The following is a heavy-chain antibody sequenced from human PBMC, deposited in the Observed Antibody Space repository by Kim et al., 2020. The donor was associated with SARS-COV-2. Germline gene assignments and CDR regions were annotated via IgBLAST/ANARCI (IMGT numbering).Heavy chain of an antibody. J-gene: IGHJ4*02. V-gene: IGHV1-3*01. CDR3: ATRSSPRGDYFDY. Sequence: YSQKFQGRVTITRDTSASTAYMELSSLRSEDTAVYYCATRSSPRGDYFDYWGQGTLVTVSS. D-gene: IGHD6-13*01.